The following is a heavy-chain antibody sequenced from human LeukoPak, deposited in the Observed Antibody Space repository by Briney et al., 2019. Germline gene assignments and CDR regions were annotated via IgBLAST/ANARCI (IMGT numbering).Heavy chain of an antibody. J-gene: IGHJ4*02. CDR3: ASRLMVRGVTNKGFDY. D-gene: IGHD3-10*01. V-gene: IGHV4-34*01. CDR1: GGSFSGYY. Sequence: SETLSLTCAVYGGSFSGYYWSWIRQPPGKGLEWIGEINHSGSTNYNPSLKSRVTISVDTSKNQFSLKLSSVTAADTAVYYCASRLMVRGVTNKGFDYWGQGTLVTVSS. CDR2: INHSGST.